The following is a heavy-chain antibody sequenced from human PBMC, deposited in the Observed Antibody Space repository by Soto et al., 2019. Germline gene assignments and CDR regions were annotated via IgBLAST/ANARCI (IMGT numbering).Heavy chain of an antibody. V-gene: IGHV4-34*01. CDR3: ARVRGRYGVVSDLDY. CDR1: GGSFSGYY. J-gene: IGHJ4*02. Sequence: QVQLQQWGAGLLKPSEPLSLTCAVYGGSFSGYYWSGIRQHPGKGLEWNGEINHSGSTNYNPSLKSRVAISLDTSTNHFSLRLSSVTAADTAVYYCARVRGRYGVVSDLDYWGQGTMVTVSS. D-gene: IGHD3-3*01. CDR2: INHSGST.